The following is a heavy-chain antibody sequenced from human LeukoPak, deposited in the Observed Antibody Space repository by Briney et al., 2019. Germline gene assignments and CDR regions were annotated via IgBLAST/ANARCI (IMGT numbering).Heavy chain of an antibody. CDR1: GFTFSYYG. CDR3: ARGRSGSYGFFDY. Sequence: HPGGSLRLSCAASGFTFSYYGMHWVRQAPGKGLEWVAFIRFDGTNKHYADSVKGRFTISRDNAKNTLYLQMNSLRAEDTAVYYCARGRSGSYGFFDYWSLGNLVTVSS. D-gene: IGHD3-10*01. J-gene: IGHJ4*02. V-gene: IGHV3-30*02. CDR2: IRFDGTNK.